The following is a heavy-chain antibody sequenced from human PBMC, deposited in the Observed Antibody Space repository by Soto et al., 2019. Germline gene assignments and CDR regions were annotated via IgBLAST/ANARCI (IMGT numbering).Heavy chain of an antibody. Sequence: QVQLVQSGAEVKKPGSSVKVSCKASGGTFSSYAISWVRQAPGQGLEWMGGIIPIFGTANYAQKFQGRVTIAADDSTCTTYMETSSLTSEYTAVNSCATAGLHWDYVWGSYRSREPYYFDYWGLGTLVTVSS. V-gene: IGHV1-69*01. CDR1: GGTFSSYA. CDR3: ATAGLHWDYVWGSYRSREPYYFDY. CDR2: IIPIFGTA. D-gene: IGHD3-16*02. J-gene: IGHJ4*02.